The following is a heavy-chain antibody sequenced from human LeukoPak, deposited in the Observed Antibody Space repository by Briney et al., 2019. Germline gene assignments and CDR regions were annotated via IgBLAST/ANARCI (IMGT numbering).Heavy chain of an antibody. J-gene: IGHJ4*02. D-gene: IGHD4-11*01. CDR3: ARHGVAATTTTINTLDY. CDR2: IYPRDSDT. Sequence: GESLKISCKGSGYTFTTYWIGWVRQMPGKGLEWVAIIYPRDSDTIYSPSFQGQVTISADKSISTAYLQWSSLKASDTAMYYCARHGVAATTTTINTLDYWGQGTLVTVSS. CDR1: GYTFTTYW. V-gene: IGHV5-51*01.